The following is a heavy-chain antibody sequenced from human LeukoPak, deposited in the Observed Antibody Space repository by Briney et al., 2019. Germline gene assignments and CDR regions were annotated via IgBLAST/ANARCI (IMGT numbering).Heavy chain of an antibody. V-gene: IGHV3-30-3*01. CDR1: GFTFSGYA. CDR2: ISYDGSNK. J-gene: IGHJ6*02. CDR3: ARDELSTRDYYYGMDV. D-gene: IGHD3-16*02. Sequence: GGSLRLSCAASGFTFSGYAMHWVRQAPGKGLEWVAVISYDGSNKYYADSVKGRFTISRDNSKNTLYLQMNSLRAEDTAVYYCARDELSTRDYYYGMDVWGQGTTVTVSS.